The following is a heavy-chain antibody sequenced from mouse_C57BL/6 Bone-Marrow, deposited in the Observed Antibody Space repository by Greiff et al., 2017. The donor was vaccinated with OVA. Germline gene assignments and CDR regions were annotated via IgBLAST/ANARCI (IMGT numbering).Heavy chain of an antibody. CDR2: IYPRSGNT. CDR3: ASPFTTSYAMDY. D-gene: IGHD1-1*01. V-gene: IGHV1-81*01. J-gene: IGHJ4*01. Sequence: QVQLQQSGAELARPGASVKLSCKASGYTFTSYGISWVKQRTGQGLEWIGEIYPRSGNTYYNEKFKGKATLTADKSSSTAYMGLRSLTSEDSAVYFCASPFTTSYAMDYWGQGTSVTVSS. CDR1: GYTFTSYG.